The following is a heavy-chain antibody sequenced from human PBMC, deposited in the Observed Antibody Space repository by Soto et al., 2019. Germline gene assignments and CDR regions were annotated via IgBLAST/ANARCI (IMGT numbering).Heavy chain of an antibody. Sequence: QVQLVQSGAEVKKPGASVKVSCKASGYTFTSYDINWVRQATGQGLEWMGWMNPNSGNTGYAQKFQGRVTMTRNTSISTAYRGLSSLRSEDTAVYYCAITHLRFGEHHYWGQGTLVTVSS. D-gene: IGHD3-10*01. V-gene: IGHV1-8*01. CDR1: GYTFTSYD. CDR2: MNPNSGNT. CDR3: AITHLRFGEHHY. J-gene: IGHJ4*02.